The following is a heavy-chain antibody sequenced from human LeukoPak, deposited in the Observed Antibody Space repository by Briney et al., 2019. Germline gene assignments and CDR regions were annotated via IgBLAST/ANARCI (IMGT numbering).Heavy chain of an antibody. Sequence: GASVKVSCKASGYTFTSYYMHWGRQAPGQGLEWMGIINPSGGSTSYAQKFQGRVTMTRDMSTSTVYMELSSLRSEDTAVYYCARDLTIYDSSGPGGFDYWGQGTLVTVSS. D-gene: IGHD3-22*01. J-gene: IGHJ4*02. V-gene: IGHV1-46*01. CDR2: INPSGGST. CDR1: GYTFTSYY. CDR3: ARDLTIYDSSGPGGFDY.